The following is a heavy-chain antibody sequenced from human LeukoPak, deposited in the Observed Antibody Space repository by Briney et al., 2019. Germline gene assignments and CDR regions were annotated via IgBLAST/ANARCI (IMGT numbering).Heavy chain of an antibody. D-gene: IGHD3-16*01. CDR2: INHSGST. Sequence: SETLSLTCAAYGGSFSGYYWSWIRQPPGKGLEWIGEINHSGSTNYNPSLKSRVTISVDTSKNQFSPKLSSVTAADTAVYYCAPRGLNWFDPWGQGTLVTVSS. J-gene: IGHJ5*02. CDR1: GGSFSGYY. CDR3: APRGLNWFDP. V-gene: IGHV4-34*01.